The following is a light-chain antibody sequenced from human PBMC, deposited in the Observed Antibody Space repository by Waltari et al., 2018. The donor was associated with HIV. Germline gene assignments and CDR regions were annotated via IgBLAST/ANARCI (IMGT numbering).Light chain of an antibody. CDR2: EVS. V-gene: IGLV2-14*01. J-gene: IGLJ1*01. CDR1: SSDLGTYDF. CDR3: SSYTRGSRFV. Sequence: QSALTQPASASGSPGQSITMSCTGTSSDLGTYDFVSWYQHHPGKAPKLLIYEVSSRPSGVSNRFSASRSGNTAFLTISGLQADDEADYYCSSYTRGSRFVFGTGTTVTVL.